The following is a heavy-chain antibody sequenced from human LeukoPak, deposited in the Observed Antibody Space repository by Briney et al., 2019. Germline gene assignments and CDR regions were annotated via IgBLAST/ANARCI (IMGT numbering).Heavy chain of an antibody. V-gene: IGHV3-21*01. CDR2: ISGSSGYI. CDR3: ARVQLRYFSGEAYYGMDV. Sequence: GGSLRLSCAASGFTFSSYSMNWVRQAPGKGLEWVSSISGSSGYIYYADSVKGRFTISRDNAKNSLYLQMNSLRAEDTAVYYCARVQLRYFSGEAYYGMDVWGQGTTVTVSS. D-gene: IGHD3-9*01. J-gene: IGHJ6*02. CDR1: GFTFSSYS.